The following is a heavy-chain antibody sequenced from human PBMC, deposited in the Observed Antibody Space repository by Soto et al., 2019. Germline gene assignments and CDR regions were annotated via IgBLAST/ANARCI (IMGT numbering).Heavy chain of an antibody. CDR2: ISSSGSTI. CDR3: ARVAEGRDCSGGSCYWHYYYYYYMDV. CDR1: GFTFSDYY. J-gene: IGHJ6*03. V-gene: IGHV3-11*01. Sequence: PGGSLRLSCAASGFTFSDYYMSWIRQAPGKGLEWVSYISSSGSTIYYADSVKGRFTISRDNAKNSLYLQMNSLRAEDTAVYYCARVAEGRDCSGGSCYWHYYYYYYMDVWGKGTTVTVSS. D-gene: IGHD2-15*01.